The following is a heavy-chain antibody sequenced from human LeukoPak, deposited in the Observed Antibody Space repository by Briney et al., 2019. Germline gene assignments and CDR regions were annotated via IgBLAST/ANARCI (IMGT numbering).Heavy chain of an antibody. V-gene: IGHV4-30-2*01. D-gene: IGHD3-10*01. CDR2: IYHSGST. Sequence: SETLSLTCTVSGGSISSGGYYWSWIRQPPGKGLEWIGYIYHSGSTYYNPSLKSRVTISVDTSKNQFSLKLSSVTAADTAVYYCARALYYGSGSYSDWGQGTLVTVSS. CDR3: ARALYYGSGSYSD. J-gene: IGHJ4*02. CDR1: GGSISSGGYY.